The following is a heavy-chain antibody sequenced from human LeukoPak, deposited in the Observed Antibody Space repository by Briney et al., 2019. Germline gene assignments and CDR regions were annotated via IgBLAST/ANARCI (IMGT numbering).Heavy chain of an antibody. V-gene: IGHV4-59*01. Sequence: PSETLSLTCTVAGGSIGSYYWSWIRQPPGKGLEWIGYIYYSGSTNYSPSLKSRVTISVDTSKNQFSLKLSSVTAADTAVYYCARDFRNWGQGTLVTVSS. CDR1: GGSIGSYY. J-gene: IGHJ4*02. CDR3: ARDFRN. CDR2: IYYSGST.